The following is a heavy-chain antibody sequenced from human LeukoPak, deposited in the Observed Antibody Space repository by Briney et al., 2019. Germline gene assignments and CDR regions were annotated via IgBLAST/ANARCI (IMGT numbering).Heavy chain of an antibody. Sequence: GESLKISCKASGYTFTRYWIGWVRQVPGKGLEWMGIIYPGDSDTTYSPSFRGQVTISADKSSSIIYLQWSSLTASDTAMYYCAREGNTRHYMDVWGKGTTVSVS. CDR3: AREGNTRHYMDV. CDR2: IYPGDSDT. CDR1: GYTFTRYW. D-gene: IGHD2-15*01. J-gene: IGHJ6*03. V-gene: IGHV5-51*01.